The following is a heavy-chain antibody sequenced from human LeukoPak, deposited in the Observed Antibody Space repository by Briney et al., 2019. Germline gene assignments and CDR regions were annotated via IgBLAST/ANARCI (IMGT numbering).Heavy chain of an antibody. CDR1: GYTFTGYY. J-gene: IGHJ4*02. Sequence: ASVKVSCKASGYTFTGYYIHWVRQAPGQGLEWMGWFNPNNGGTNYAQKFQGRVTMTRDTSISTAFMELDSLRSEDTAVYYCARGPGDLGDYWGQGTLVTVSS. D-gene: IGHD7-27*01. V-gene: IGHV1-2*02. CDR3: ARGPGDLGDY. CDR2: FNPNNGGT.